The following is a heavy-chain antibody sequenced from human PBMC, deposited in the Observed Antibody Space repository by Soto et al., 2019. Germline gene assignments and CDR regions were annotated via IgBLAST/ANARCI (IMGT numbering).Heavy chain of an antibody. Sequence: EVQLVESGGGLVQPGGSLRLSCAASGFTFSSYSMNWVRQAPGKGLEWVSYISSSSSTIYYADSVKGRFTISRDNAKNSLYLQMNSLRDEDTAVYYFARNNFPGELSRCYYYYSGMDVWCQGTTVTVSS. V-gene: IGHV3-48*02. CDR2: ISSSSSTI. D-gene: IGHD3-10*01. CDR3: ARNNFPGELSRCYYYYSGMDV. J-gene: IGHJ6*02. CDR1: GFTFSSYS.